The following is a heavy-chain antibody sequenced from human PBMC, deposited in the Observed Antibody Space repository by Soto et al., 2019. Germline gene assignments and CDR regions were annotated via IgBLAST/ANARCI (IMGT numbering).Heavy chain of an antibody. CDR1: GFTFSTYN. CDR3: ARDGNRGVDMDV. J-gene: IGHJ6*02. CDR2: ITNTGGTI. V-gene: IGHV3-48*02. Sequence: EVQVVESGGGLVQPGGSLRLSCEGSGFTFSTYNMDWVRQAPGKGLEWVSYITNTGGTIYYADSVRGRFTISRDNAKNTLFLQMNSLRDDDTAVYYCARDGNRGVDMDVWGQGTTVTVSS.